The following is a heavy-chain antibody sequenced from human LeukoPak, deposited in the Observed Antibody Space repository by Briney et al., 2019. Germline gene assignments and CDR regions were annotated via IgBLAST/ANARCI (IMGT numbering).Heavy chain of an antibody. J-gene: IGHJ4*02. Sequence: PSETLSLTCAVSGGSISSGGYSWSWIRQPPGKGLEWIGYIYYSGSTYYNPSLKSRVTISVDTSKNHFSLKLSSVTAADTAVYYCARAPNYDFWSGYLDYWGQGTLVTVSS. V-gene: IGHV4-30-4*07. CDR3: ARAPNYDFWSGYLDY. D-gene: IGHD3-3*01. CDR2: IYYSGST. CDR1: GGSISSGGYS.